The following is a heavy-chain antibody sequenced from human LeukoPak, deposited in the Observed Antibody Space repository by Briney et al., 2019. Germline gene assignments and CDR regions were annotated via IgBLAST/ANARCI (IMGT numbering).Heavy chain of an antibody. V-gene: IGHV1-2*02. CDR3: ARVKKLMPEFEF. CDR1: GYTFIDYY. Sequence: GASVKVSCKSSGYTFIDYYIHWVRQAPGQGLGWMGWINPNSGATKYAQKFQGRVSMTRDTSINTAYMDLTNLRSDDTAIFSCARVKKLMPEFEFWGQGTLVTVSS. CDR2: INPNSGAT. D-gene: IGHD2-2*01. J-gene: IGHJ4*02.